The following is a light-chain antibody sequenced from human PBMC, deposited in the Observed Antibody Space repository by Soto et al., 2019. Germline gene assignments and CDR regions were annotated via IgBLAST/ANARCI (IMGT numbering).Light chain of an antibody. CDR3: FSLAGSDSYV. V-gene: IGLV2-8*01. CDR1: SSDVGAYNS. Sequence: QSVLTQPPSASGSPGQSVTIYCTGTSSDVGAYNSVSWYQCHPGKAPKLMIYEGSKRPSGVSDRFSGSKSGNTASLTISGLQAEDEADYYCFSLAGSDSYVFGTVTKLTVL. J-gene: IGLJ1*01. CDR2: EGS.